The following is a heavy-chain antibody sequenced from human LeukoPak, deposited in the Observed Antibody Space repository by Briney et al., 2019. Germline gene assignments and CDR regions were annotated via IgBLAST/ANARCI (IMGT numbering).Heavy chain of an antibody. J-gene: IGHJ6*03. CDR2: IYSGGSI. D-gene: IGHD3-3*01. V-gene: IGHV3-53*01. CDR1: GFTFSSYA. CDR3: ARGNYDFWSGSRWYYYMDV. Sequence: PGRSLRLSCAASGFTFSSYAMHWVRQAPGKGLEWVSVIYSGGSIYYADSVKGRFTISRDNSKNTLYLQMNSLRAEDTAVYYCARGNYDFWSGSRWYYYMDVWGKGTTVTVSS.